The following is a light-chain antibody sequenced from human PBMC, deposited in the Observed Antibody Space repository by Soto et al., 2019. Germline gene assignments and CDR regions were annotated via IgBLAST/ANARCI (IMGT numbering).Light chain of an antibody. CDR1: QSVSIK. CDR2: DTS. J-gene: IGKJ5*01. V-gene: IGKV3-15*01. CDR3: QQYNDWFSIA. Sequence: KVLTECPATMSVSPGERAVLSCRASQSVSIKLAWYRQRPGQAPRLVIYDTSTRATGVPARFSGSGSGTECTLTISSLQSEDFGVYYCQQYNDWFSIAFGQGTRLEIK.